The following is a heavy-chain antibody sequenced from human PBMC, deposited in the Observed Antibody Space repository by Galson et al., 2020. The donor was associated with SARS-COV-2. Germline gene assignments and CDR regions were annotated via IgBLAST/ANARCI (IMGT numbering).Heavy chain of an antibody. CDR2: IYWDDDK. V-gene: IGHV2-5*02. CDR1: GFSLSTSGMG. D-gene: IGHD3-16*02. J-gene: IGHJ4*02. CDR3: THRGYDSYCYTQYFDY. Sequence: SGPTLVKPTQTLTLTCAFSGFSLSTSGMGVGWIRQPPGKGLEWLGFIYWDDDKRYSPSLKNRLTIIKDTAKKEVVLTMTNMDPVDTATYYCTHRGYDSYCYTQYFDYWGQGILVTVSS.